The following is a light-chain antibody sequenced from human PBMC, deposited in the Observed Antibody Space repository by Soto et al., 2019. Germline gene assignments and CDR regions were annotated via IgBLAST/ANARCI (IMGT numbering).Light chain of an antibody. CDR2: GAS. CDR3: QQYRDSLGT. V-gene: IGKV3-20*01. J-gene: IGKJ1*01. Sequence: EIVLTQSPGTLSLSPGERATLSCRASQSVISTYLAWYQQKPGQAPRLLIYGASSRATGIPDRFSGSGSGTDFTLTSSRLEPEDLAVYYCQQYRDSLGTFGQGTKVEIK. CDR1: QSVISTY.